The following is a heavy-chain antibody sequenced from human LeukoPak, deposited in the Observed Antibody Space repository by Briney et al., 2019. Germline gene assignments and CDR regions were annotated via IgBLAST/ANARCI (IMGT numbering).Heavy chain of an antibody. CDR3: AIAGDSSTSCYRCFNY. D-gene: IGHD2-2*02. J-gene: IGHJ4*02. V-gene: IGHV5-51*01. Sequence: GVSLQITSKASGYGFTNYWIGWARPMPGKGLDWVAMIYQGDSDTRYSPSFQGQGTISVDKSINTASLQWSSLKVSDTAMYYCAIAGDSSTSCYRCFNYWGRGTLVTVSS. CDR1: GYGFTNYW. CDR2: IYQGDSDT.